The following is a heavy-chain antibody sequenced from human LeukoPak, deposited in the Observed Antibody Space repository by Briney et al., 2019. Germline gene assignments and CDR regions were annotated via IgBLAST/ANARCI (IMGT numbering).Heavy chain of an antibody. CDR1: GFTFSPYG. D-gene: IGHD2-2*01. Sequence: GGSLRLSCAASGFTFSPYGMHWVRQAPGKGLEWVAVISYDGSNKYYADSVKGRFTISRDNSKNTLYLQMNSLRAEDTAVYYCAKGTLDIVVVPAAPKVYYFDYWGQGTLVTVSS. V-gene: IGHV3-30*18. CDR2: ISYDGSNK. J-gene: IGHJ4*02. CDR3: AKGTLDIVVVPAAPKVYYFDY.